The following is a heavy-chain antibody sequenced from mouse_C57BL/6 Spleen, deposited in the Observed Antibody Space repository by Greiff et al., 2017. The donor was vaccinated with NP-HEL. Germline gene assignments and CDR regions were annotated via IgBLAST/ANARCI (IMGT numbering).Heavy chain of an antibody. V-gene: IGHV5-4*01. J-gene: IGHJ3*01. CDR2: ISDGGSYT. CDR3: ARDGAGWFAY. CDR1: GFTFSSYA. Sequence: EVKLVESGGGLVKPGGSLKLSCAASGFTFSSYAMSWVRQTPEKRLEWVATISDGGSYTYYPDNVKGRFTISRDNAKNNLYLQMSHLKSEDTAMYDCARDGAGWFAYWGQGTLVTVSA.